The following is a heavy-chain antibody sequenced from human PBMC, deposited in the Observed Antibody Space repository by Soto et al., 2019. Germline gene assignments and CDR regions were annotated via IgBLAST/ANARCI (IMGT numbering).Heavy chain of an antibody. J-gene: IGHJ4*02. CDR3: LRAGGYAVEAYDY. Sequence: QVQLVESGGGLVKPGRSLRLSCAASGFTFSDYYMSWIRQAPGKGLERVSYISSSGSTIYYADSVKGRFTISRHNTKNSLYLHRYRPGDTDSDVYYCLRAGGYAVEAYDYWGQGTLVTVAS. CDR1: GFTFSDYY. D-gene: IGHD5-12*01. CDR2: ISSSGSTI. V-gene: IGHV3-11*01.